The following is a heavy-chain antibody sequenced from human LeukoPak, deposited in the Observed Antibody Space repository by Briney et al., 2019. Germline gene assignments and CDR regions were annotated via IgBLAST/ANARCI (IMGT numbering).Heavy chain of an antibody. Sequence: GGSLRLSCAASGFTFSDYYMSWIRQAPGKGLEWVSYISYSGTTIYYADSVKGRFTISRDNAKNSLFLQMNSLRAEDTAVYYCARSGGDFWSAYYKNYFDYWGQGTLVTVSS. CDR1: GFTFSDYY. D-gene: IGHD3-3*01. CDR2: ISYSGTTI. J-gene: IGHJ4*02. V-gene: IGHV3-11*04. CDR3: ARSGGDFWSAYYKNYFDY.